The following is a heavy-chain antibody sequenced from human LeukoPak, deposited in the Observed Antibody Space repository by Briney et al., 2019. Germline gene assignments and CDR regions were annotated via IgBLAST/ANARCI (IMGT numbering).Heavy chain of an antibody. Sequence: GGSLRLSCAASGFTFSSYAMHWVRQAPGKGLEWVAVISYDGSNKYYADSVKGRFTISRDNSKNTLYLQMNSLRAEDTAVYYCAKLYDSSGSWFDPWGQGTLVTVSS. V-gene: IGHV3-30-3*02. J-gene: IGHJ5*02. CDR1: GFTFSSYA. CDR3: AKLYDSSGSWFDP. CDR2: ISYDGSNK. D-gene: IGHD3-22*01.